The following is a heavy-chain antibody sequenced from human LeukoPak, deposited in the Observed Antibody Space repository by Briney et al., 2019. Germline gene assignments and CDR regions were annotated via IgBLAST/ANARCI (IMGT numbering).Heavy chain of an antibody. D-gene: IGHD6-6*01. Sequence: SVKVSCKASGYTLSDYYVHWVRQAPGQGLEWMGWINPNSGGTDYAQKFQSRVTMTSDTSINTAYMELSRRTPDDTAVYFCERGFVDYWGQGTLLTVSS. J-gene: IGHJ4*02. CDR2: INPNSGGT. CDR1: GYTLSDYY. CDR3: ERGFVDY. V-gene: IGHV1-2*02.